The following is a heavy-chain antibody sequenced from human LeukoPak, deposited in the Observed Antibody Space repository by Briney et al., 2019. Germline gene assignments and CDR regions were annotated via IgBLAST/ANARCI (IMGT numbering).Heavy chain of an antibody. D-gene: IGHD2-15*01. V-gene: IGHV3-21*04. Sequence: GGSLRLSCAASGFTFSSYGMNWVRQAPGKGLEWVSSISSSSSYIYYADSVKGRFTISRDNSKNTLYLQMNSLRAEDTAVYYCARRRIVVVAATQNYYYYMDVWGKGTTVTVSS. CDR2: ISSSSSYI. CDR3: ARRRIVVVAATQNYYYYMDV. J-gene: IGHJ6*03. CDR1: GFTFSSYG.